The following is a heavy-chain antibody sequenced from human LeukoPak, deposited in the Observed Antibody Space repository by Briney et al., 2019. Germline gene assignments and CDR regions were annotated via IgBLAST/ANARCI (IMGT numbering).Heavy chain of an antibody. CDR1: GYTFTSYG. Sequence: ASVKVSCKASGYTFTSYGISWVRQAPGQGLEWMGWISAYNGNTNYAQKLQGRVTMTTDTSTSTAYMELRSLRSDDTAVYYCAGFRYYNFWSGETYYFDYWGQGTLVTVSS. V-gene: IGHV1-18*01. CDR3: AGFRYYNFWSGETYYFDY. CDR2: ISAYNGNT. J-gene: IGHJ4*02. D-gene: IGHD3-3*01.